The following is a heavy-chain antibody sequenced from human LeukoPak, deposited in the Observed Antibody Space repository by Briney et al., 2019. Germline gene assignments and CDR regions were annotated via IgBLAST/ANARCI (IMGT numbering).Heavy chain of an antibody. CDR3: ARHGGVITFGGVIVLYYFDY. D-gene: IGHD3-16*02. Sequence: PSETLSLTCAVYGGSFSGYYWGWTRQPPGKGLEWIGSIYHSGSTYYNPSLKSRVTISVDTSKNQFSLKLSSVTAADTAVYYCARHGGVITFGGVIVLYYFDYWGQGTLVTVSS. CDR2: IYHSGST. CDR1: GGSFSGYY. V-gene: IGHV4-38-2*01. J-gene: IGHJ4*02.